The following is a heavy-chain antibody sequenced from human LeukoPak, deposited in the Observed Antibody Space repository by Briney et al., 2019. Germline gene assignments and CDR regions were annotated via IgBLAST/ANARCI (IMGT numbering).Heavy chain of an antibody. V-gene: IGHV3-48*03. D-gene: IGHD2-15*01. CDR2: ISSSGSTI. CDR3: ARAMVVAAKNY. J-gene: IGHJ4*02. Sequence: PGGSLRLSCAASGFTFSSYEMNWVRQAPGKGLEWVSYISSSGSTIYYADCVKGRFTTSRDNAKNSLYLQMNSLRAKDTAVYYCARAMVVAAKNYWGQGTLVTVSS. CDR1: GFTFSSYE.